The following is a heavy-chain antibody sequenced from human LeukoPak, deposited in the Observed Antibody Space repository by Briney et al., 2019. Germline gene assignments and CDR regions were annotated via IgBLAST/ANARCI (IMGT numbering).Heavy chain of an antibody. D-gene: IGHD5-18*01. CDR2: IVVGSGNT. V-gene: IGHV1-58*02. CDR3: AADLEIQLWFGVGYGMDV. CDR1: GFTFTSSA. J-gene: IGHJ6*02. Sequence: ASVKVSCKTSGFTFTSSAMQWVRQARGQRLEWIGWIVVGSGNTKYAQKFQERVAITRDTSTSTAHMELSSLRSEDTAVYYCAADLEIQLWFGVGYGMDVWGQGTTVTVSS.